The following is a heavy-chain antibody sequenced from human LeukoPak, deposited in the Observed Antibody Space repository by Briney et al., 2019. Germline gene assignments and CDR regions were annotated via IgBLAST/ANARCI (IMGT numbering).Heavy chain of an antibody. CDR2: IYYSGST. CDR3: ARDHLSNWFDP. V-gene: IGHV4-31*03. Sequence: SETLSLTCTVSGGSINSGGYYWSWIRQHPGKGLEWIGYIYYSGSTYYNPSLKSRVTISVDTSKNQFSLKLSSVTAADTAVYYCARDHLSNWFDPWGQGTLVTVSS. D-gene: IGHD2/OR15-2a*01. CDR1: GGSINSGGYY. J-gene: IGHJ5*02.